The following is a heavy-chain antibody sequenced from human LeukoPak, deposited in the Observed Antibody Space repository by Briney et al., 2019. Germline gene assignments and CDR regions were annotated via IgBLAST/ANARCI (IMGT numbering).Heavy chain of an antibody. D-gene: IGHD3-22*01. Sequence: PSETLSLTCTVSGGSISSYYWSWIRQPPGKGLEWIGYIYYSGSTNYNPSLKSRVTISVDTSKNQFSLKLSSVTAADTAVYYCARGRDSSGYLPDYWGQGTLVTVSS. CDR2: IYYSGST. CDR3: ARGRDSSGYLPDY. V-gene: IGHV4-59*01. CDR1: GGSISSYY. J-gene: IGHJ4*02.